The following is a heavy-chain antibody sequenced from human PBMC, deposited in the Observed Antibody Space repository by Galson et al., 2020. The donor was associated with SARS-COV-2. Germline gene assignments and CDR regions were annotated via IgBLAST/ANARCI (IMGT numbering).Heavy chain of an antibody. Sequence: SGPTLVQPTQTLTLTCTFSGFSLSTSGMCVSWIRQPPGKALEWLALIDWDDDKYYSTSLKTRLTISKDTSKNQVVLTMTNMDPVDTATYYCARILGYSSSWPHFDYWGQGTLVTVSS. CDR2: IDWDDDK. CDR1: GFSLSTSGMC. V-gene: IGHV2-70*01. CDR3: ARILGYSSSWPHFDY. J-gene: IGHJ4*02. D-gene: IGHD6-13*01.